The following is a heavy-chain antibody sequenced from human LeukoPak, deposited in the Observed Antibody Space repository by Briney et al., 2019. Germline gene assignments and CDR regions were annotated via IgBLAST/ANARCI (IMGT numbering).Heavy chain of an antibody. J-gene: IGHJ4*02. CDR3: ITGDYGGY. CDR2: IRSKAYGCTA. Sequence: PGGSLGLSWTSSGLTFGDYAMSWVRQAPGKGLEWVGFIRSKAYGCTAEYAASVKGRFTISRDDYKSIASLQMNSLKTEDTAVYHCITGDYGGYWGQGTLVTVSS. D-gene: IGHD4-17*01. CDR1: GLTFGDYA. V-gene: IGHV3-49*04.